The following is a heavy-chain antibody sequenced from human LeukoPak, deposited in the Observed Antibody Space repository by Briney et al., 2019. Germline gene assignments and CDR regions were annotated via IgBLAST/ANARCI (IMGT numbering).Heavy chain of an antibody. CDR3: AKAVAGTGSADY. D-gene: IGHD6-19*01. CDR2: ISGSGGST. V-gene: IGHV3-23*01. Sequence: GGSLRLSCAASGFTFSSYDMHWVRQAPGKGLEWVSAISGSGGSTYYADSVKGRFTISRDNSKNTLYLQMNSLRAEDTAVYYCAKAVAGTGSADYWGQGTLVTVSS. J-gene: IGHJ4*02. CDR1: GFTFSSYD.